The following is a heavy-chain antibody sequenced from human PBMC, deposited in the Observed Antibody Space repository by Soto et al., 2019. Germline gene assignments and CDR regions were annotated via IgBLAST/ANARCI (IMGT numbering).Heavy chain of an antibody. Sequence: EVQLVESGGGLVQPGGSLRLSCAASGFTFSGRSMHWVRQAPGKGLVWVSGIDNAGTDSTYADSVKGRFTSSRDNAKNTLYLQMNRHRVEDTGVYYFARGWFGPDVWGKGTTVTVSS. D-gene: IGHD3-10*01. CDR2: IDNAGTDS. CDR3: ARGWFGPDV. CDR1: GFTFSGRS. J-gene: IGHJ6*04. V-gene: IGHV3-74*01.